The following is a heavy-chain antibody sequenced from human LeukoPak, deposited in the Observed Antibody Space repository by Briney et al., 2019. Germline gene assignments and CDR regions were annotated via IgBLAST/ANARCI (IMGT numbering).Heavy chain of an antibody. V-gene: IGHV1-18*01. CDR2: ISGYIANT. J-gene: IGHJ6*04. Sequence: ASVKVSCKASGSDFTSYGINWVRQVPGQGLEWMGWISGYIANTKYAQKFQGRVTMTIETFTSTAYMEVRSLRYDDTAVYYCARADYGGPMDVWGKGTTVTVSS. D-gene: IGHD4-23*01. CDR3: ARADYGGPMDV. CDR1: GSDFTSYG.